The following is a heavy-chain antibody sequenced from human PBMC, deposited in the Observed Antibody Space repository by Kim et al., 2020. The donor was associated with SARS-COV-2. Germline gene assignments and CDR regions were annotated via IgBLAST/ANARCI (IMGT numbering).Heavy chain of an antibody. Sequence: NPTHSSRVTISVATAQHQFSLKLSSETAADTAVYYCARMFGDYDSYFDYWGQGTLVTVSS. D-gene: IGHD4-17*01. V-gene: IGHV4-34*01. CDR3: ARMFGDYDSYFDY. J-gene: IGHJ4*02.